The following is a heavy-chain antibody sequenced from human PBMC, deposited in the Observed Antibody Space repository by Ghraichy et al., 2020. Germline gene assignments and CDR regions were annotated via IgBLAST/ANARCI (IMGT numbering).Heavy chain of an antibody. V-gene: IGHV3-23*01. CDR2: ISGGGGRT. D-gene: IGHD1-26*01. Sequence: GGSLRLSCAASGFTFSSYAMSWVRQAPGKGLEWVSTISGGGGRTYYADSVKGRFTISRDNSKNTLYLQMNSQRVEDTAVYYCAKTPSGCYQEEYFGYWGQGNLVTVSS. CDR1: GFTFSSYA. J-gene: IGHJ4*02. CDR3: AKTPSGCYQEEYFGY.